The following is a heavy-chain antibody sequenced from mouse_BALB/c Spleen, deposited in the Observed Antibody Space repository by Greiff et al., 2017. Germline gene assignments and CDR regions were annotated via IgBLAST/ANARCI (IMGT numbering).Heavy chain of an antibody. CDR3: ARGGNYRTY. D-gene: IGHD2-1*01. Sequence: EVKLMESGGGLVKPGGSLKLSCAASGFTFSSYAMSWVRQSPEKRLEWVAEISSGGSYTYYPDTVTGRFTISRDNAKNTLYLEMSSLRSEDTAMYYCARGGNYRTYWGQGTLVTVSA. J-gene: IGHJ3*01. CDR1: GFTFSSYA. V-gene: IGHV5-9-4*01. CDR2: ISSGGSYT.